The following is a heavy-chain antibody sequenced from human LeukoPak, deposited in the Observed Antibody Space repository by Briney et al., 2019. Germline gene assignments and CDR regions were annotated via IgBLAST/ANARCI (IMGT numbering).Heavy chain of an antibody. V-gene: IGHV4-59*01. CDR1: GGSISSYY. Sequence: SETLSLTCTVSGGSISSYYWSWIRQPPGKGLEWIGYIYYSGSTNYNPSLKSRVTISVDTSKNQFSLKLSSVTAADTAVYYCAREAREPDGDSSGYFDYWGQGTLVTLSS. J-gene: IGHJ4*02. D-gene: IGHD3-22*01. CDR3: AREAREPDGDSSGYFDY. CDR2: IYYSGST.